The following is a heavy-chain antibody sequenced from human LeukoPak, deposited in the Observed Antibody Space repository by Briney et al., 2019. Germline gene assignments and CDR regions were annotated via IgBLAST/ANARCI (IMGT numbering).Heavy chain of an antibody. V-gene: IGHV4-34*01. Sequence: PETLSLTCAVYGGSFSGYYWSWIRQPPGKGLEWIGEINHSGSTNYNPSLKSRVTISVDTSKNQFSLKLSSVTAADTAVYYCASLEDIVATMRADWGQGTLVTDSS. D-gene: IGHD5-12*01. CDR1: GGSFSGYY. J-gene: IGHJ4*02. CDR2: INHSGST. CDR3: ASLEDIVATMRAD.